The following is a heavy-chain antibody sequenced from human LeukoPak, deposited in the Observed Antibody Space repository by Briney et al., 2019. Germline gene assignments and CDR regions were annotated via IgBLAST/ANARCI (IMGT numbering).Heavy chain of an antibody. V-gene: IGHV1-69*04. CDR2: IIPILGIA. J-gene: IGHJ1*01. CDR1: GGTFSSYA. CDR3: ARSHIVVVTANYYFQH. Sequence: ASVKVSCKASGGTFSSYAISWVRQAPGQGLEWMGRIIPILGIANYAQKFQGRVTITADKSTSTAYMELSSLRSEDTAVYYCARSHIVVVTANYYFQHWGQGTLVTVSS. D-gene: IGHD2-21*02.